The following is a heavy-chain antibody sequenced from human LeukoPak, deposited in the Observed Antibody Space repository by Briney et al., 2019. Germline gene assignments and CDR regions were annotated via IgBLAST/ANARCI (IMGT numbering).Heavy chain of an antibody. Sequence: PGGSLRLSCAASGFTFSSYWMTWVRQAPGKGLEWVASIKQDGNEKYYVDSVKGRFTISRDNAKNSLYLQMSSLRADDTAVYYCARDGAFRIYDYRGQGTLVTVSS. J-gene: IGHJ4*02. CDR2: IKQDGNEK. V-gene: IGHV3-7*01. CDR3: ARDGAFRIYDY. CDR1: GFTFSSYW. D-gene: IGHD3-3*02.